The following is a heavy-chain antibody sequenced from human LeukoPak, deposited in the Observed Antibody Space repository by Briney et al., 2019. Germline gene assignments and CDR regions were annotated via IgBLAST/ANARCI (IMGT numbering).Heavy chain of an antibody. CDR2: INPSGGST. D-gene: IGHD3-9*01. J-gene: IGHJ4*02. Sequence: GASVKVSCKASGYTFTSYYMHWVRQAPGQGLEWMGIINPSGGSTSYAQKFQGRVTMTRDTSTSTVYMELSSLRSEDTAVYYCARVGNYDILTGYYMYYFDYWGQGTLVTVSS. V-gene: IGHV1-46*01. CDR1: GYTFTSYY. CDR3: ARVGNYDILTGYYMYYFDY.